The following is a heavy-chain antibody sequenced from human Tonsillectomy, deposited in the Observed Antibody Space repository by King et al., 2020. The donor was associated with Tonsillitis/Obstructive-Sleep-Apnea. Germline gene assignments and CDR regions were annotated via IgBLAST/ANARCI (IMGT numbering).Heavy chain of an antibody. D-gene: IGHD1-26*01. Sequence: VQLQQWGAGLLKPSETLSLTCAVYGGSFSGYYWSWIRQSPGKGLEWIGEINDGGSTNYNPSLKSRVTISVDTSNSQLSRKLTSVTAADTAVYYCAILVGLTSNYDYYDMDVWGQGTTVTVSS. CDR1: GGSFSGYY. CDR2: INDGGST. V-gene: IGHV4-34*01. CDR3: AILVGLTSNYDYYDMDV. J-gene: IGHJ6*02.